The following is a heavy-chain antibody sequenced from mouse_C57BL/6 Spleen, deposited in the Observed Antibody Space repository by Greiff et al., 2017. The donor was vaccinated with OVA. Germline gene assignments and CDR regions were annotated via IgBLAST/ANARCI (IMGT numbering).Heavy chain of an antibody. CDR3: ARHAGPYYFDY. CDR1: GFTFSSYG. CDR2: ISSGGSYT. J-gene: IGHJ2*01. V-gene: IGHV5-6*01. Sequence: EVHLVESGGDLVKPGGSLKLSCAASGFTFSSYGMSWVRQTPDKRLEWVATISSGGSYTYYPDSVQGRFTISRDNAKNTLYLQMSSLKSEDTAMYYCARHAGPYYFDYWGQGTTLTVSS.